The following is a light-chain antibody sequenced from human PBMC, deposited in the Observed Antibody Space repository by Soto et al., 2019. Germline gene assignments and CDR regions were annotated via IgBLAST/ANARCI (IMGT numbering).Light chain of an antibody. CDR1: QIVSSN. J-gene: IGKJ5*01. CDR3: QQHNSWPPQIT. CDR2: GAS. V-gene: IGKV3-15*01. Sequence: ELLMTPSPAPLSVAPGDRCPLSCRASQIVSSNLAWYQQKPGQAPRVLIYGASTRATGIPASFSGSGSGTEFTLTITSLQSEDFAVYYCQQHNSWPPQITFGTGTRVEIK.